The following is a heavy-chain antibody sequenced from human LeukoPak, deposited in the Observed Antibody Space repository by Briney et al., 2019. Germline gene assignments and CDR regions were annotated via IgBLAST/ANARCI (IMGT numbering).Heavy chain of an antibody. CDR3: ARVLGTTGYYYMDV. Sequence: ASVKVSCKASGYTFTGYYLHWVRQAPGQGLEWMGWINPNSGGTTYAQKFQGRVTLTRDTSISTAYMELSRLRSDDTAVYYCARVLGTTGYYYMDVWGKGTTVTVSS. CDR1: GYTFTGYY. CDR2: INPNSGGT. V-gene: IGHV1-2*02. D-gene: IGHD1-1*01. J-gene: IGHJ6*03.